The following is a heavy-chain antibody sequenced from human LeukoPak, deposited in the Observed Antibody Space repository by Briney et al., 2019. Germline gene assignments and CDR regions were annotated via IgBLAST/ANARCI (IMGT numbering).Heavy chain of an antibody. D-gene: IGHD3-3*01. CDR3: ARRQIFGVANWFDP. CDR1: GYNFPIYW. Sequence: GESLKISCQGSGYNFPIYWIGWVRQMPGQGLEWMGIIYPDDSNTIYGPSFQGQVTISADKSISTAYLQWSSLKASDTAMYYCARRQIFGVANWFDPWGQGTLVTVSS. V-gene: IGHV5-51*01. CDR2: IYPDDSNT. J-gene: IGHJ5*02.